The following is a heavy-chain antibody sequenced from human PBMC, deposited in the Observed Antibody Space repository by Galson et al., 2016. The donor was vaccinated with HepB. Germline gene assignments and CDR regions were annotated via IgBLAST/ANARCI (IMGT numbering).Heavy chain of an antibody. CDR1: GFSLSTSLVG. V-gene: IGHV2-5*02. CDR2: IYWDDDQ. J-gene: IGHJ4*02. D-gene: IGHD2-2*01. Sequence: PAPVKPTQTLTLTCTVSGFSLSTSLVGVGWIRQPPGKALEWLAVIYWDDDQRYSPSLKTRLTVTKDTSKKEVVLTMSTMGPADTATYFCAHTSYAKGLYFDYWGQGALVTVSS. CDR3: AHTSYAKGLYFDY.